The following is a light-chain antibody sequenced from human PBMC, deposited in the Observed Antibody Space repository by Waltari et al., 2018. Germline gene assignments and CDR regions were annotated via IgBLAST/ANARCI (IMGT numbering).Light chain of an antibody. CDR2: MGS. J-gene: IGKJ3*01. V-gene: IGKV2-28*01. CDR3: MQTLQTPLVT. Sequence: DIVMTQSPLSLPVTPGEPASISCRSSQSLLHRSGYTLVDWYVHKPGQPPQLLVYMGSKRASGVPDRFSGSGSGTDFTLKIARVEAEDVGVYFCMQTLQTPLVTFGPGTKVDIK. CDR1: QSLLHRSGYTL.